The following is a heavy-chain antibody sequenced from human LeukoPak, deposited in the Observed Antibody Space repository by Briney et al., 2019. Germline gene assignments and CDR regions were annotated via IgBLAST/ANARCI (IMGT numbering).Heavy chain of an antibody. CDR2: IKSISYGGTI. J-gene: IGHJ4*02. CDR1: GFNFNDAW. Sequence: GGSLRLSWATAGFNFNDAWMNWVRQAPGKGLELLGRIKSISYGGTIDYAAPVKGRFTISRDDSKITLYLQMDSLETEDTAIYYCTRTWPGNTCFNFWGQGTLVTVSS. CDR3: TRTWPGNTCFNF. D-gene: IGHD1-7*01. V-gene: IGHV3-15*01.